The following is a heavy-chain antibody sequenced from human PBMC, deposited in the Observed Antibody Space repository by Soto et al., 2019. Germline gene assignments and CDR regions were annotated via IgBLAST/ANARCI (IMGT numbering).Heavy chain of an antibody. J-gene: IGHJ3*02. D-gene: IGHD2-8*01. CDR1: GFNFPAYA. Sequence: EVQLLESGGGLVQPGGSLRLSCAASGFNFPAYAMNWVRQAPGKGLQWVSGLVGSGADKNYADSVRGRFTVSRDNSRNTLYLQMNRLIYEDTAVYYCAKDLVANNGVLEPFDMWGRGTKVTVSS. V-gene: IGHV3-23*01. CDR3: AKDLVANNGVLEPFDM. CDR2: LVGSGADK.